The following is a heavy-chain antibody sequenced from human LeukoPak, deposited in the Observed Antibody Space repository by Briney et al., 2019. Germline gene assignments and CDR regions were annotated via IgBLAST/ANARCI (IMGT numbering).Heavy chain of an antibody. CDR3: ARDAPQVPAAGVLAS. CDR2: MYSRGDT. D-gene: IGHD6-13*01. V-gene: IGHV3-53*01. J-gene: IGHJ5*02. Sequence: GGSLRLSCAASGFDLSTYEMNWVRQAPGKGLEWVSVMYSRGDTYYADSVKGRFTFSRDISKNTLYLQMNGLRTEDTAMYYCARDAPQVPAAGVLASWGQGTLVTVSS. CDR1: GFDLSTYE.